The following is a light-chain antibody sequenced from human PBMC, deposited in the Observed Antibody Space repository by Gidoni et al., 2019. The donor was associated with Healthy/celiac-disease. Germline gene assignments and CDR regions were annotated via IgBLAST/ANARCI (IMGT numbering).Light chain of an antibody. CDR3: CSYAGSYTLV. CDR2: DVS. CDR1: SSDVGGYNY. V-gene: IGLV2-11*01. Sequence: QSALTQPRPVSGSPGPSVTISCTGTSSDVGGYNYVSWYQQPPGKAPKLMLYDVSKRPSGVHDRFSGSKYGNTASLTISGLQAEDEADYYCCSYAGSYTLVFGGGTKLTVL. J-gene: IGLJ2*01.